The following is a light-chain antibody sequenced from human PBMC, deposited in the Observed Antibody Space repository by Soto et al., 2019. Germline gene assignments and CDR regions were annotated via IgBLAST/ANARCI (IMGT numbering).Light chain of an antibody. CDR3: QQYNSYPWT. CDR1: QSISSW. Sequence: DIQMTQSPSTLSASVRDRVTITCRASQSISSWLAWYQQKPGKAPKLLIYKASSLESGVPSRFSDSGSGTEFTLTISSLQPDDFATYYCQQYNSYPWTFGQGTKVEIK. V-gene: IGKV1-5*03. CDR2: KAS. J-gene: IGKJ1*01.